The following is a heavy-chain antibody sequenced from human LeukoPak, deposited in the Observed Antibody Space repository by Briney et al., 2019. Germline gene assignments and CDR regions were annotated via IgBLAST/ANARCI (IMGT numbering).Heavy chain of an antibody. J-gene: IGHJ6*02. CDR2: IIGSGGST. Sequence: GGSLRLSCAASGVTFSSYAMSWVRQAPGRGLEWVSAIIGSGGSTYYADSVKGRFTISRDNSKNTLYLQMNSLRGEDTALYYCAKGLSSYSGSPHYYAMDVWGQGTTVTVSS. CDR1: GVTFSSYA. V-gene: IGHV3-23*01. D-gene: IGHD1-26*01. CDR3: AKGLSSYSGSPHYYAMDV.